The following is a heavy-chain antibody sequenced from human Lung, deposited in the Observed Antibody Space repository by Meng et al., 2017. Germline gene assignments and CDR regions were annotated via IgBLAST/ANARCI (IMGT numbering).Heavy chain of an antibody. D-gene: IGHD2-15*01. CDR3: ARGRVAVAATPSDY. J-gene: IGHJ4*02. Sequence: EVQLVESGGGLVKPGGSLRLSCAASGFTFSSYSMNWVRQAPGKGLEWVSSISSSSTYADSVKGRFTISRDNAKNSLYLQMNSLRAEDTAVYYCARGRVAVAATPSDYWGQGTLVTVSS. CDR1: GFTFSSYS. V-gene: IGHV3-21*01. CDR2: ISSSST.